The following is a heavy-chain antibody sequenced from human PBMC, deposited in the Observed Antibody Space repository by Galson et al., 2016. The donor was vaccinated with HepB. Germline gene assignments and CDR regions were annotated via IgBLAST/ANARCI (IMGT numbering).Heavy chain of an antibody. D-gene: IGHD3-3*01. CDR3: ARGGMVNSYWYFDL. CDR2: VFYSGSGNT. CDR1: GGSVNSGAWY. J-gene: IGHJ2*01. Sequence: ETLSLTCTVSGGSVNSGAWYWSWIRQPPGKGLQWIGYVFYSGSGNTNYNPSLKSRVTISVDTSKNQFSLNLNSVTAADTAVYYCARGGMVNSYWYFDLWGRGTLVTVSS. V-gene: IGHV4-61*08.